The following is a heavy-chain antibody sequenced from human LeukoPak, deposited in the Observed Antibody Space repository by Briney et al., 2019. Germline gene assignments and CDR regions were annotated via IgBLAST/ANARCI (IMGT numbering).Heavy chain of an antibody. Sequence: SETLSLTCTVSGDSISSGSYYWGWIRQPPGKGLEWIGSMYYSGSTYYNPSLKSRVTISVDTSKNQFSLKLSSVTAGDTAVYYCLSLAGHFDYVWGSYRPNYVDYWGQGTLVTVSS. CDR1: GDSISSGSYY. J-gene: IGHJ4*02. CDR3: LSLAGHFDYVWGSYRPNYVDY. D-gene: IGHD3-16*02. V-gene: IGHV4-39*01. CDR2: MYYSGST.